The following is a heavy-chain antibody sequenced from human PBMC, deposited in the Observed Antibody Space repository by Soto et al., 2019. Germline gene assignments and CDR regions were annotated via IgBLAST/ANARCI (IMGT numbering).Heavy chain of an antibody. CDR3: ARAAYCGSDSCSDAFDI. D-gene: IGHD2-21*02. CDR1: GYTFTNYA. J-gene: IGHJ3*02. CDR2: INAGNGNT. V-gene: IGHV1-3*01. Sequence: ASVKVSCKASGYTFTNYAMHWVRQAPGQRPEWMGWINAGNGNTKYSQQFQGRVTITRDTSASTAYMELSSLRSEDTAVYYCARAAYCGSDSCSDAFDIWGQGTVVTVSS.